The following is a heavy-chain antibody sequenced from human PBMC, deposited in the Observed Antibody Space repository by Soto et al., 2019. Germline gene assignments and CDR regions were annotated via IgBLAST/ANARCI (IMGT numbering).Heavy chain of an antibody. Sequence: EASVKVSCKASGYTFTSYYMHWVRQAPGQGLEWMGIINPSGGSTSYAQKFQGRVTMTRDTSTSTVYMELSSLRSEDTAVYYCARDHPRIAAAGPDYYYYYMDVWGKGTTVTVSS. CDR1: GYTFTSYY. J-gene: IGHJ6*03. D-gene: IGHD6-13*01. CDR3: ARDHPRIAAAGPDYYYYYMDV. CDR2: INPSGGST. V-gene: IGHV1-46*03.